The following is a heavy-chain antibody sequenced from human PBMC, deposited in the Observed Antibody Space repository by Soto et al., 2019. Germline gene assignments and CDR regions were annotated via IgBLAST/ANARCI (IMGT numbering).Heavy chain of an antibody. CDR3: ASLVTD. D-gene: IGHD4-4*01. CDR1: GFTFSNHA. CDR2: FTTSGDFT. V-gene: IGHV3-23*01. J-gene: IGHJ4*02. Sequence: EVQLLDSGGALVQPGGSLRLTCATSGFTFSNHAMSWVRQAPGKGLEWVSTFTTSGDFTYYADSVKGRFTISRANSKSTLYLQMKSLRVKDTAVYYCASLVTDWGQGTLVTVSS.